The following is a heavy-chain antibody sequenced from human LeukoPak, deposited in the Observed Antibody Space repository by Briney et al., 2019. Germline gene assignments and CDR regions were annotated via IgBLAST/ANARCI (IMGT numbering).Heavy chain of an antibody. CDR1: GFTFSSYG. CDR3: AKIALLQGMGAFDI. Sequence: GGSLRLSCAASGFTFSSYGMHWVRQAPGKGLEWGAVIWYDGSNKYYADSVKGRFTISRDNSKNTLYLQMNSLRAEDTAVYYCAKIALLQGMGAFDIWGQGTMVTVSS. CDR2: IWYDGSNK. D-gene: IGHD2-8*01. J-gene: IGHJ3*02. V-gene: IGHV3-33*06.